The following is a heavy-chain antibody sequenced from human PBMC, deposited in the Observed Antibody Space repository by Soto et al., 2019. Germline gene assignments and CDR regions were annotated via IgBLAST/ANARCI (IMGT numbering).Heavy chain of an antibody. D-gene: IGHD3-22*01. CDR1: GYIFTTYG. CDR3: ARDLQFYADSIGDRDVFDI. CDR2: ISANNGNT. V-gene: IGHV1-18*01. Sequence: QVQLVQSGAEVKKPGASVKVSCKASGYIFTTYGISWVRQAPGQGLEWMGWISANNGNTYYAQKFQGRVIMTTDTLKRTINMVLRSLRCDDTALYYCARDLQFYADSIGDRDVFDIWGQGTMVTVAS. J-gene: IGHJ3*02.